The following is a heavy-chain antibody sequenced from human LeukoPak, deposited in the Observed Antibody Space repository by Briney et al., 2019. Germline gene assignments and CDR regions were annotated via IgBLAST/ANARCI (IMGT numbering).Heavy chain of an antibody. D-gene: IGHD5-18*01. Sequence: PGGSLRLSCAASGFTFSTYAMSWVRQAPGKGLEWVAVISYDGSNKYYADSVKGRFTISRDNSKNTLYLQMNSLRAEDTAVYYCAKDRRPRGYSYGQYFDYWGQGTLVTVSS. CDR1: GFTFSTYA. CDR3: AKDRRPRGYSYGQYFDY. CDR2: ISYDGSNK. J-gene: IGHJ4*02. V-gene: IGHV3-30*18.